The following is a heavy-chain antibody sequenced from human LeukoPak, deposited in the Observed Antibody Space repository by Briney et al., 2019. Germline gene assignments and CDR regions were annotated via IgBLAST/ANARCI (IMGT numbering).Heavy chain of an antibody. Sequence: ASVKVSCTASGYTFTSYAMHWVRQAPGQRLEWMGWINAGNGNTKYSQKFQGRVTITRDTSASTAYMELSSLRSEDTAVYYCAGSVVVVAAGAFDIWGQGTMVTVSS. CDR2: INAGNGNT. D-gene: IGHD2-15*01. CDR1: GYTFTSYA. V-gene: IGHV1-3*01. CDR3: AGSVVVVAAGAFDI. J-gene: IGHJ3*02.